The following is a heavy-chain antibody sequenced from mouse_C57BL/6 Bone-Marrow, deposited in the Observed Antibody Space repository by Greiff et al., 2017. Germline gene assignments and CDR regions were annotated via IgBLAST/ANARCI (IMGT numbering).Heavy chain of an antibody. CDR2: INPSSGYT. Sequence: VQLQQSGAELARPGASVKMSCKASGYTFTSSPMHWVTQRPGPGLAWIGYINPSSGYTKYNQKFKDKATLTADKSSSTAYMPLSSLTSEYSAVYYCARTGALDYWGQGTTLTVSS. D-gene: IGHD3-1*01. CDR1: GYTFTSSP. CDR3: ARTGALDY. V-gene: IGHV1-4*01. J-gene: IGHJ2*01.